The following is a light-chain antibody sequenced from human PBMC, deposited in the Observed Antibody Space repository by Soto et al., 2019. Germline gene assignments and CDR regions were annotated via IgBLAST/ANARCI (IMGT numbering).Light chain of an antibody. V-gene: IGKV1-9*01. Sequence: ETQLTQSPSFLSASVGDRVTLTCRASQGISSYLAWYQQKQGKAPKLLIYSTSTLQSGVPSSFSGSESETEFTLTIISLQPEDFSTYFWLQLNSYPLTFGGGTRVEIK. CDR3: LQLNSYPLT. CDR1: QGISSY. J-gene: IGKJ4*01. CDR2: STS.